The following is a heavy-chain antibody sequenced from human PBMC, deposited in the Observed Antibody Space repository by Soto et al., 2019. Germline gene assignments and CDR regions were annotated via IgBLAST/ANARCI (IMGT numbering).Heavy chain of an antibody. CDR1: GGSTSSSSYY. J-gene: IGHJ4*02. Sequence: SETLSLTCSVSGGSTSSSSYYWGWIRQPQGKGLEWIGSIYYSGSTYYNPSLKSRVTLSVDTSKNQLSLKLSSVTVADTAIYYCARHSEARGYSFWGQGTLVTVSS. CDR2: IYYSGST. V-gene: IGHV4-39*01. D-gene: IGHD5-12*01. CDR3: ARHSEARGYSF.